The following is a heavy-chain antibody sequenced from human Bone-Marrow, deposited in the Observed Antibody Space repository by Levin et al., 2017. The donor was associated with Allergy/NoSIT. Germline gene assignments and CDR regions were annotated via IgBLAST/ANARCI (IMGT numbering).Heavy chain of an antibody. J-gene: IGHJ4*01. V-gene: IGHV2-5*02. Sequence: GSGPTLVKSTQTLTLTCTFSGFSLSRRGEGVGWIRQPPGKALEWLAVIYWDGDKRYSPSLKKRLTATKDTSNQQVVLKMTNMDPVDTATYYCGHTCTLAYDDGSGNYECFDSWGQGTLVTVSS. CDR1: GFSLSRRGEG. D-gene: IGHD3-22*01. CDR2: IYWDGDK. CDR3: GHTCTLAYDDGSGNYECFDS.